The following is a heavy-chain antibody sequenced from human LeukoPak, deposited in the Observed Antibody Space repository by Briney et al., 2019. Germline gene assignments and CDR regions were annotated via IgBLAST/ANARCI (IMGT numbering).Heavy chain of an antibody. D-gene: IGHD4-17*01. CDR3: ASQRTTGDAFDI. Sequence: ASVKVSCKASGYTFTSYGISWLRQAPGQGLEWMGWISAYNGNTNYAQKLQGRVTMTTDTSTSTAYMELRSLRSDDTAVYYCASQRTTGDAFDIWGQGTMVTVSS. V-gene: IGHV1-18*01. CDR2: ISAYNGNT. J-gene: IGHJ3*02. CDR1: GYTFTSYG.